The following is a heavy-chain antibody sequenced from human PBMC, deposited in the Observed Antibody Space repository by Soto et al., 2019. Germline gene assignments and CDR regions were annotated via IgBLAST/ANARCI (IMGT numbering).Heavy chain of an antibody. D-gene: IGHD3-9*01. CDR2: IRSKAYGGTT. Sequence: GGSLRLSCTASGFTFGDYAMSWFRQAPGKGLEWVGFIRSKAYGGTTEYAASVKGRFTISRDDSKSIAYLQMNSLKTEDTAVYYCTRAPFDDYYYYGMDVWGQGTTVTVSS. V-gene: IGHV3-49*03. J-gene: IGHJ6*02. CDR1: GFTFGDYA. CDR3: TRAPFDDYYYYGMDV.